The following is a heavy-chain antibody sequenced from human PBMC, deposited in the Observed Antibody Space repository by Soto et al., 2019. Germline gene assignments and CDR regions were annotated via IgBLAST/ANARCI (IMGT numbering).Heavy chain of an antibody. CDR3: AASCVACGGFNYYGTDV. CDR1: GGSINSGGYY. J-gene: IGHJ6*02. D-gene: IGHD2-21*01. Sequence: QVQLQESGPGLVKPSQTLSLTYTVSGGSINSGGYYWSWIRQHPGKGLEWIGYIYYSESTFYNPSLKSRVTISVDTSKNQFSLKLSSVTAADTAVYYCAASCVACGGFNYYGTDVWGQGTTVTVCS. CDR2: IYYSEST. V-gene: IGHV4-31*03.